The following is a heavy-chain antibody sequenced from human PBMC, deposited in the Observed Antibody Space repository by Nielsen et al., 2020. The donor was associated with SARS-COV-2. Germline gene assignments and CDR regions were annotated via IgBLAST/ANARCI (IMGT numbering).Heavy chain of an antibody. Sequence: ASVKVSCKASGYTFTSYYMHWVRQAPGQGLEWMGIINPSGGSTSYAQKFQGRVTMTRDTSTSTVYMELSSLRYEDTAVYYCASNSMPRSSMDVWGQGTTVTVSS. CDR3: ASNSMPRSSMDV. CDR1: GYTFTSYY. J-gene: IGHJ6*02. D-gene: IGHD2/OR15-2a*01. V-gene: IGHV1-46*01. CDR2: INPSGGST.